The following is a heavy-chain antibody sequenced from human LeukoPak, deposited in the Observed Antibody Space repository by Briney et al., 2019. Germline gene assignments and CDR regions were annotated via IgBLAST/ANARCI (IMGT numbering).Heavy chain of an antibody. CDR2: ISSSSSYI. CDR3: ARDLIAAAGTNLVPGWFDP. J-gene: IGHJ5*02. V-gene: IGHV3-21*01. CDR1: GFTFSSYS. D-gene: IGHD6-13*01. Sequence: GSLRLSCAASGFTFSSYSMNWVRQAPGKGLEWVSSISSSSSYIYYADSVKDRFTIPRDNAKNSLYLQMNSLRAEDTAVYYCARDLIAAAGTNLVPGWFDPWGQGTLVTVSS.